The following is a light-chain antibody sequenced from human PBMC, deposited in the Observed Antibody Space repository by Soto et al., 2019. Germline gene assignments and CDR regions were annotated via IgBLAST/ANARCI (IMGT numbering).Light chain of an antibody. CDR2: ATS. J-gene: IGKJ4*01. Sequence: DIPLTQSPPFLSASVGDRVTITCRASQVISSGYLAWYQQKPGTAPKLLIYATSTLQSGVSSRFSGSGSGTEFTLTISSLQPEDFATYYCQQLISYPVTFGGGTKVDIK. CDR1: QVISSGY. V-gene: IGKV1-9*01. CDR3: QQLISYPVT.